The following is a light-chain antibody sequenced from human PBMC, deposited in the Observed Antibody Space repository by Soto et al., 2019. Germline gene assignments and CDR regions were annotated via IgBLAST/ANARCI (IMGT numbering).Light chain of an antibody. CDR1: QSVSSY. J-gene: IGKJ2*01. CDR2: DAS. CDR3: QQRSNWPPEYT. V-gene: IGKV3-11*01. Sequence: EIVLTQSPATLSLSPGERATLSCRASQSVSSYLAWYQQKPGQAPRLLIYDASNRATGIPARFSGSGSGTDFTLTISSLEPDDFAVYSCQQRSNWPPEYTFGQGTKLEIK.